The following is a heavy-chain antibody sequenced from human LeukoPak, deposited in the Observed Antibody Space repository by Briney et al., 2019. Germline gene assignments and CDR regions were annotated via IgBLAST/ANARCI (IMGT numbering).Heavy chain of an antibody. CDR1: GFTFISYT. CDR2: ISSGGST. V-gene: IGHV3-23*01. CDR3: TKPPRAAVTTVY. J-gene: IGHJ4*02. D-gene: IGHD4-17*01. Sequence: GGSLRLSCAASGFTFISYTMSWVRQAPGKGLEWVSAISSGGSTYYADSVKGRFTISRDNSKNTLSLQMNSLRAEDTAVYYCTKPPRAAVTTVYWGQGTLVTVSS.